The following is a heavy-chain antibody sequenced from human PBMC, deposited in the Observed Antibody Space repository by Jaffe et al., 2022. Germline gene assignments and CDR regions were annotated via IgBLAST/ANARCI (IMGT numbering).Heavy chain of an antibody. J-gene: IGHJ3*02. CDR2: ISGSGGST. CDR1: GFTFSSYA. Sequence: EVQLLESGGGLVQPGGSLRLSCAASGFTFSSYAMSWVRQAPGKGLEWVSAISGSGGSTYYADSVKGRFTISRDNSKNTLYLQMNSLRAEDTAVYYCAKAGVVVVAAGPDAFDIWGQGTMVTVSS. CDR3: AKAGVVVVAAGPDAFDI. V-gene: IGHV3-23*01. D-gene: IGHD2-15*01.